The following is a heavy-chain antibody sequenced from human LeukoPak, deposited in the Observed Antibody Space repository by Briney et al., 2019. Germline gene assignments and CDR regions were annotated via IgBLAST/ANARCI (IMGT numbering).Heavy chain of an antibody. CDR1: GFTFSSYS. V-gene: IGHV3-21*01. D-gene: IGHD3-16*01. J-gene: IGHJ4*02. CDR2: ISSSSSYI. Sequence: PGGSLRLSCAASGFTFSSYSMNWVRQAPGKGLEWVSSISSSSSYIYYADSVKGRFTISRDNAKNSLHLQMNRLRAEDTAVYYCARDGVFSSDFDYWGQGTLVTVSS. CDR3: ARDGVFSSDFDY.